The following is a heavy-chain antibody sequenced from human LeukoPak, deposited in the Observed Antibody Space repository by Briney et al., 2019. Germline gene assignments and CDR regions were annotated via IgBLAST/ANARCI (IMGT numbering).Heavy chain of an antibody. CDR3: ARDPPTYYYDSSGYILFDY. CDR1: GYTFTSYG. CDR2: ISAYNGNT. Sequence: GASVKVSCKASGYTFTSYGISWVRQAPGQGLEWMGWISAYNGNTNYAQKLQGRVTMTTDTSTSTAYMELRSLRSHDTAVYYCARDPPTYYYDSSGYILFDYWGQGTLVTVSS. V-gene: IGHV1-18*01. D-gene: IGHD3-22*01. J-gene: IGHJ4*02.